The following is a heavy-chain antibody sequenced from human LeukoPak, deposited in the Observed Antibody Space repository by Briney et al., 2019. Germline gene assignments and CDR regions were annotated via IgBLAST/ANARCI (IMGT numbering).Heavy chain of an antibody. CDR1: GYTFTGYY. V-gene: IGHV1-2*04. CDR2: INPNSGGT. D-gene: IGHD6-13*01. J-gene: IGHJ5*02. CDR3: ARSMIAAAGSNWFDP. Sequence: GASVKVSCKASGYTFTGYYMHWVRQAPGQGLEWMGWINPNSGGTNYAQKFQGWVTMTRDTSISTAYMELSRLRSDDTAVYYCARSMIAAAGSNWFDPWGQGTLVTVSS.